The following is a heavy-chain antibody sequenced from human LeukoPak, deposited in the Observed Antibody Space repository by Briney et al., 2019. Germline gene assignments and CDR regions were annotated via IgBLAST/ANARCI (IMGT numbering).Heavy chain of an antibody. Sequence: ASVKVSCKASGYTFTSYYMHWVRQAPGQGLEWMGWINPNSGGTNYAQKFQGRVTMTRDTSISTAYMELSRLRSDDTAVYYCASNRPRYCSSTSCYTYYYYYYMDVWGKGTTVTVSS. CDR2: INPNSGGT. J-gene: IGHJ6*03. CDR3: ASNRPRYCSSTSCYTYYYYYYMDV. CDR1: GYTFTSYY. D-gene: IGHD2-2*02. V-gene: IGHV1-2*02.